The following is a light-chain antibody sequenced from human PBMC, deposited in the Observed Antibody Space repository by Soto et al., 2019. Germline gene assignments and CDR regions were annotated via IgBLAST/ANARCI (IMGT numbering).Light chain of an antibody. CDR2: EVS. CDR3: SSYTSSSTPWV. J-gene: IGLJ3*02. V-gene: IGLV2-14*01. Sequence: QSALTQPASVSGSPGQSITISCTGTSSDVGGYNYVSWYQQHPGKAPKLMIYEVSNRPSGVSNRFSGSKSGNTASLTISGLEAEDLADYYFSSYTSSSTPWVFGGGTKLTVL. CDR1: SSDVGGYNY.